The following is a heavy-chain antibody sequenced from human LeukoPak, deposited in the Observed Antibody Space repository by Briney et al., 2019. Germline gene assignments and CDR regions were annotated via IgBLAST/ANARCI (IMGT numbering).Heavy chain of an antibody. D-gene: IGHD6-19*01. CDR1: GGSISNYY. J-gene: IGHJ4*03. CDR3: AKGNYSSGWSYFDY. Sequence: ETLSLTCTVSGGSISNYYWSWVRQAPGKGLEWVSTLSGSGITTYYADSVKGRFTISRDNSKNTLYLQMNSLRAEDTAVYYCAKGNYSSGWSYFDYWGQGTTVTVSS. V-gene: IGHV3-23*01. CDR2: LSGSGITT.